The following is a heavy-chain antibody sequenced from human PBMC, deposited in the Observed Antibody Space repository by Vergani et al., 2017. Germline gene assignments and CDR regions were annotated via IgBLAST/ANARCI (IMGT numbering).Heavy chain of an antibody. D-gene: IGHD2-2*01. Sequence: QVQLVQSGAEVKKPGASVKVSCKASGYTFTSYGISWVRQAPGQGLEWMGWISAYNGNTNYAQKLQGRVTMTTDTSTSTAYMELRSLRSDDTAVYYCAXVVYCSSTSCYWGYYYYYYMDVWGKGTMVTVSS. CDR3: AXVVYCSSTSCYWGYYYYYYMDV. CDR2: ISAYNGNT. CDR1: GYTFTSYG. V-gene: IGHV1-18*01. J-gene: IGHJ6*03.